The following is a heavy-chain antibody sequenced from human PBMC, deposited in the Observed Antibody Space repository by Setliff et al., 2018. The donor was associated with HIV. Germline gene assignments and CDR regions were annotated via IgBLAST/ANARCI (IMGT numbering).Heavy chain of an antibody. V-gene: IGHV4-4*09. CDR2: IYTSGTT. D-gene: IGHD2-2*01. CDR3: AIGDEYPGVFQS. CDR1: SASISNYH. J-gene: IGHJ5*02. Sequence: PSETLSLTCAVSSASISNYHWSWIRQTPGTGLEWLGSIYTSGTTNYNPSLDGRIPPSVDQSKNHFSLNLHSVTAADTAVYYCAIGDEYPGVFQSWGQGKVVTVSS.